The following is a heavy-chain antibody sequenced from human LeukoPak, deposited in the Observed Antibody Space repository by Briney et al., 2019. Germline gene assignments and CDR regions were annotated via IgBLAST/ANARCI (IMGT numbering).Heavy chain of an antibody. J-gene: IGHJ4*02. CDR2: IYYSGST. D-gene: IGHD4-17*01. CDR3: AGVFLTVTTIPYYFDY. V-gene: IGHV4-38-2*01. Sequence: GSLRLSCAASGFTFSSYGMSWVRQPPGKGLEWIGSIYYSGSTYYNPSLKSRVTISVDTSKNQFSLKLSSVTAADTAVYYCAGVFLTVTTIPYYFDYWGQGTLVTVSS. CDR1: GFTFSSYG.